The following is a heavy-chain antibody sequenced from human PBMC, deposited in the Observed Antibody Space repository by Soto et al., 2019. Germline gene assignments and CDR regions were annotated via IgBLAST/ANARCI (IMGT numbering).Heavy chain of an antibody. Sequence: VQLQQWGAGLLKPSETLSLTCAVSGASFSEYYWSWIRQSPGKGLEWIGDINHSGSTNYNPSLRSRVTISVDTSKKQFSLKVTSVTAADTAVYYCGGVAVPDWGQGTLVTVSS. J-gene: IGHJ4*02. CDR2: INHSGST. CDR1: GASFSEYY. V-gene: IGHV4-34*01. CDR3: GGVAVPD. D-gene: IGHD6-19*01.